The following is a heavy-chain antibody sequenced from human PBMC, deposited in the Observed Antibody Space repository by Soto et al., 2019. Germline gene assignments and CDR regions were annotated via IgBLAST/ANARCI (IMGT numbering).Heavy chain of an antibody. D-gene: IGHD4-17*01. CDR1: GFTFNTYS. J-gene: IGHJ4*01. CDR2: IWYDGTQK. V-gene: IGHV3-33*01. CDR3: ARAGGTTVTGLWHFDS. Sequence: GGSLRLSCEASGFTFNTYSMHLVRQPPGKGLEWLAAIWYDGTQKYYADSVKGRFIISRDNSKKTLYLEMNSLRAEDTAVYYCARAGGTTVTGLWHFDSWGHGTLVTVSS.